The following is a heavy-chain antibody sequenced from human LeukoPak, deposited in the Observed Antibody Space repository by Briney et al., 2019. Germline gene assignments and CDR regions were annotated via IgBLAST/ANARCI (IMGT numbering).Heavy chain of an antibody. Sequence: SETLSLTCAVYGGSFSGYYWSWIRQPPGKGLEWIGEINHSGSTNYNPSLKSRVTISVDTSKNQFSLKLSSVTAADTAVYYCARVSGNYSPLDYWGQGTLVTVSS. J-gene: IGHJ4*02. D-gene: IGHD1-7*01. CDR1: GGSFSGYY. CDR2: INHSGST. V-gene: IGHV4-34*01. CDR3: ARVSGNYSPLDY.